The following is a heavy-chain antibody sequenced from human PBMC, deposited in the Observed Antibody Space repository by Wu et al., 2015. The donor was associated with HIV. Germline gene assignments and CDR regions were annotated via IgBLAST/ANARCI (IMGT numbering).Heavy chain of an antibody. CDR3: APLTGTDYYYYYYMDV. CDR2: INPNSGGT. Sequence: QVQLVQSGAEVKKPGASVKVSCKTSGYHFNDFYIHWVRRAPGQGLEWMGWINPNSGGTNYAQKFQGRVTMTRDTSISTAYMELSRLRSDDTAVYYCAPLTGTDYYYYYYMDVWGKGTTVTVSS. J-gene: IGHJ6*03. V-gene: IGHV1-2*02. D-gene: IGHD1-7*01. CDR1: GYHFNDFY.